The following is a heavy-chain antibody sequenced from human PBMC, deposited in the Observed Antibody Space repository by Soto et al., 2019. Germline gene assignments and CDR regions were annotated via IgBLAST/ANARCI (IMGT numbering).Heavy chain of an antibody. CDR2: IGPDGTTT. CDR3: ARHNNWSYDY. D-gene: IGHD1-1*01. Sequence: GGSLRLSCAASGFTFSSHWMHWVRQAPGKGLVWVSHIGPDGTTTRDADSVQGRFTISRDNARNTLYLQMDSLRDEDTAVYYCARHNNWSYDYWGQGIQVSVSS. J-gene: IGHJ4*02. CDR1: GFTFSSHW. V-gene: IGHV3-74*01.